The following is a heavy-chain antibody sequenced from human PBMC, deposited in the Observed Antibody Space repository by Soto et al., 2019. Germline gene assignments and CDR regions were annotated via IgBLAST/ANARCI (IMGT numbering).Heavy chain of an antibody. V-gene: IGHV1-69*04. CDR1: GGTFSSYT. CDR3: ARDCDIVVVPAAPGAFDI. D-gene: IGHD2-2*01. Sequence: SVKVSCKASGGTFSSYTISWVRQAPGQGLEWMGRIIPILGIANYAQKFQGRVTITADKSTSTAYMELSSLRSEDTAVYYCARDCDIVVVPAAPGAFDIWGQGTMVTVSS. J-gene: IGHJ3*02. CDR2: IIPILGIA.